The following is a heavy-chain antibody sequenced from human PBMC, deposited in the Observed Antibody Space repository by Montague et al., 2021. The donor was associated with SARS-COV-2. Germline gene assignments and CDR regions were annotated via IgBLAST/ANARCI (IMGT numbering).Heavy chain of an antibody. V-gene: IGHV4-34*01. J-gene: IGHJ6*02. CDR1: GGSFSGYY. CDR3: ASGTYPSGSYYNRYYYGLNI. Sequence: SETLSLTCAVHGGSFSGYYWSWIRQPPEKGLEWIGEINHSANTKXNPSLKSPVTISIDTSKNQFSLKMTSVTAADTATYYCASGTYPSGSYYNRYYYGLNIWGPGTTVIVSS. CDR2: INHSANT. D-gene: IGHD3-10*01.